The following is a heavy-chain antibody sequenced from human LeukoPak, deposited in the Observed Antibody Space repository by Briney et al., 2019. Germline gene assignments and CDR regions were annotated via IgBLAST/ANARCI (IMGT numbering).Heavy chain of an antibody. D-gene: IGHD5-18*01. CDR3: ARDRGIQLSPDY. CDR2: INHSWST. CDR1: GYSISNNFY. J-gene: IGHJ4*02. V-gene: IGHV4-38-2*02. Sequence: SETLSLTCTVSGYSISNNFYWAWIRQSPGKGLEWIASINHSWSTYYNPSLKSRVTISVDTSKNQFSLKLSSVTAADTAVYYCARDRGIQLSPDYWGQGTLVTVSS.